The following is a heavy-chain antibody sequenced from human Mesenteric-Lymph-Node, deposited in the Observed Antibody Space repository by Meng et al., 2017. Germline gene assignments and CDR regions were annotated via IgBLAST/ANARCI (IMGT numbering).Heavy chain of an antibody. Sequence: GGSLRLSCAVSGFTFSSYAMHWVRQGPGKGLEWVAVIWFDGSHTSYADSVKGRFTISRDNSKNTLHLQMNSLRAEDTAVYYCARASISLYGDRFYFDSWGQGTLVTVSS. D-gene: IGHD4-17*01. CDR1: GFTFSSYA. CDR2: IWFDGSHT. J-gene: IGHJ4*02. CDR3: ARASISLYGDRFYFDS. V-gene: IGHV3-33*08.